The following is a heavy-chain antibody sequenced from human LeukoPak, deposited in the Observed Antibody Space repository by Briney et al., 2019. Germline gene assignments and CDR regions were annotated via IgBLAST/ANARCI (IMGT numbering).Heavy chain of an antibody. V-gene: IGHV1-2*02. CDR1: GHSFTAYY. Sequence: ASVKVSCKASGHSFTAYYIHWVRQAPGQGLELMGWMHPGSGDTNYAQNFQGRVTWTRDTSINTAYMELSGLTSDDTAMYYCARLPTGVAGTVDFWGQGTLVTVSS. J-gene: IGHJ4*02. CDR2: MHPGSGDT. D-gene: IGHD6-19*01. CDR3: ARLPTGVAGTVDF.